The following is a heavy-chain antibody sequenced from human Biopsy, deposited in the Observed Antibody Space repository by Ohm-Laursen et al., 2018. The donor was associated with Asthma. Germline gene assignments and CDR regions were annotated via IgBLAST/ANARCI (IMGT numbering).Heavy chain of an antibody. CDR1: GFTFSSYS. CDR2: ISSSSSYI. CDR3: AKGEWELLEASFDY. D-gene: IGHD1-26*01. Sequence: SLRLSSSASGFTFSSYSMNWVRQAPGKGLEWVSSISSSSSYIYYADSVKGRFTISRDNAKNSLYLQMNSLRAEDTALYYCAKGEWELLEASFDYWGQGTLVTVSS. V-gene: IGHV3-21*04. J-gene: IGHJ4*02.